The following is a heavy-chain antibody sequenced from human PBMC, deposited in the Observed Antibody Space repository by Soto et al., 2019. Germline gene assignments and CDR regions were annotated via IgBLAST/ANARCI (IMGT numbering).Heavy chain of an antibody. CDR1: GVTFSSYI. J-gene: IGHJ4*02. CDR2: IIPIPGIT. V-gene: IGHV1-69*02. Sequence: QVQLVQSGAEVKKPGSSVKVSCKASGVTFSSYIITWARQAPGQGLEWMGRIIPIPGITTYAQKFQGRITISADKSTSTAYMELSSLSSEDTAVSYCARGRLSVALYYFDSWGQGTLVTVSS. D-gene: IGHD3-3*02. CDR3: ARGRLSVALYYFDS.